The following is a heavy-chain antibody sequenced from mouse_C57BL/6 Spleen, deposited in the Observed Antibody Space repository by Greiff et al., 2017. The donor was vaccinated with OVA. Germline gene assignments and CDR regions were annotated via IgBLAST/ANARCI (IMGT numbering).Heavy chain of an antibody. V-gene: IGHV1-69*01. CDR1: GYTFTSYW. CDR2: IDPSDSYT. D-gene: IGHD1-1*01. Sequence: QVQLQQPGAELVMPGASVKLSCKASGYTFTSYWMHWVKQRPGQGLEWIGEIDPSDSYTNYNQKFKGKSTLTVDKSSSPAYMQLSSLTSADSAVYYCARRDYYGSSYRYFDVWGTGTTVTVSS. J-gene: IGHJ1*03. CDR3: ARRDYYGSSYRYFDV.